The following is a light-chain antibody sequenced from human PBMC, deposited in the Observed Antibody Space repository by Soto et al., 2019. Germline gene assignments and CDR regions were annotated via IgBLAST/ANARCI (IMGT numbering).Light chain of an antibody. Sequence: EIVMTQSPATLSVSPGERATLSCRASQSVSLNLAWYQQKPGQAPRLLISGATTRATGIPARFSGSGSGTEFTLTISSLQSEDFAVYFCQQYNNWQTFGQGTKLEIK. J-gene: IGKJ2*01. CDR1: QSVSLN. V-gene: IGKV3-15*01. CDR2: GAT. CDR3: QQYNNWQT.